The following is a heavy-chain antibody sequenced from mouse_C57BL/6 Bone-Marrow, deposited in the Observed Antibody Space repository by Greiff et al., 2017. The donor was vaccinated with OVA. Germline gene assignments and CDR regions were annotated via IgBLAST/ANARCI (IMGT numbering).Heavy chain of an antibody. V-gene: IGHV1-59*01. D-gene: IGHD2-4*01. CDR3: AREKGLRPYYAMDY. CDR2: IDPSDSYT. J-gene: IGHJ4*01. Sequence: VQLQQPGAELVRPGTSVKLSCKASGYTFTSYWMHWVKQRPGQGLEWIGVIDPSDSYTNYNQKFKGKATLTVDTSSSTAYMQLSSLTSEDSAVYYCAREKGLRPYYAMDYWGQGTSVTVSS. CDR1: GYTFTSYW.